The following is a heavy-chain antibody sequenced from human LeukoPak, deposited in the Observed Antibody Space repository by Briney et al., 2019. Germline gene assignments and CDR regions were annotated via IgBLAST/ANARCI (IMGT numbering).Heavy chain of an antibody. D-gene: IGHD3-22*01. CDR3: ARAGYDTSGFWYFDL. V-gene: IGHV4-59*01. CDR2: MYYSGST. CDR1: GGSISNYY. J-gene: IGHJ2*01. Sequence: ETLSLICSVSGGSISNYYWSWIRQPPGKGLEWIGSMYYSGSTNYNPSLKSRATISDDTSKKQFSLKLSSVTAADTAVYYCARAGYDTSGFWYFDLWGRGTLVTVSS.